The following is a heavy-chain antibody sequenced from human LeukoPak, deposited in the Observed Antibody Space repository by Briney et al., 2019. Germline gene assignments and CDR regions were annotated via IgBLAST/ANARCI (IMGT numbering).Heavy chain of an antibody. Sequence: GGSLRLSCTASGYTFGDYAMSWVRQAPGKGREWVGFIRSQADGGPTEYAASVKDRFPISRDDSKSIGYLQINSLKTEDTAVYYCTRDSYYDILTGYYYYYGMDVWGQGTTVTVSS. CDR2: IRSQADGGPT. CDR3: TRDSYYDILTGYYYYYGMDV. CDR1: GYTFGDYA. V-gene: IGHV3-49*04. J-gene: IGHJ6*02. D-gene: IGHD3-9*01.